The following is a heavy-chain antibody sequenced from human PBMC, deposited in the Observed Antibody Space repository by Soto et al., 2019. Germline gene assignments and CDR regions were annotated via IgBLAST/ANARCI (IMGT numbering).Heavy chain of an antibody. CDR3: ARGSGITGKTGGFDY. Sequence: SETLSLTCTVSGGSISSYYWSWIRQPPGKGLEWIGYIYYSGSTNYNPSLKSRVTISVDTSKNQFSLKLSSVTAADTAVYYCARGSGITGKTGGFDYWGQGTLVTV. V-gene: IGHV4-59*01. CDR2: IYYSGST. CDR1: GGSISSYY. J-gene: IGHJ4*02. D-gene: IGHD1-20*01.